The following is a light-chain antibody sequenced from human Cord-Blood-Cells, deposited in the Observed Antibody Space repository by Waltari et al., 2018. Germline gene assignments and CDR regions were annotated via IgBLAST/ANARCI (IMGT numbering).Light chain of an antibody. CDR3: QGWDSSSDHPV. J-gene: IGLJ3*02. Sequence: SYVLTQPPSVSVAPGKTARLTCGGNNIGSKSVHWYQQKPGQAPVLVIYYDSDRPSGIPERFSGSNSGNTATLTISRVEAGDEADYYCQGWDSSSDHPVFGGGTKLTVL. V-gene: IGLV3-21*04. CDR2: YDS. CDR1: NIGSKS.